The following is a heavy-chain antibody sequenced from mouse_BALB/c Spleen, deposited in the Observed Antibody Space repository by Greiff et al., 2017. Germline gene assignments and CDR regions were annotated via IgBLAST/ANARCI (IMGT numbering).Heavy chain of an antibody. CDR1: GYTFTSYW. CDR2: IDPSDSET. J-gene: IGHJ2*01. V-gene: IGHV1-69*02. Sequence: QVQLQQPGAELVKPGAPVKLSCKASGYTFTSYWMNWVKQRPGRGLEWIGRIDPSDSETHYNQKFKDKATLTVDKSSSTAYIQLSSLTSEDSAVYYRARGGYGYFGLFDYWGQGTTLTVSA. D-gene: IGHD1-2*01. CDR3: ARGGYGYFGLFDY.